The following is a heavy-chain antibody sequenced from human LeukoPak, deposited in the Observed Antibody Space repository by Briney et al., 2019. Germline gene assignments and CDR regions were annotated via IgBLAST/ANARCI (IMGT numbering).Heavy chain of an antibody. J-gene: IGHJ3*02. CDR1: GYRFSSFW. CDR3: ANSYGYFGAFDI. D-gene: IGHD5-18*01. Sequence: GKSLKIFCKGSGYRFSSFWIGWVRQVPGKGLEWMGMIYSGDSDTRYSPSFQGQVTISADKSISTAYLQWSSLKASDTAMYYCANSYGYFGAFDIWGQGTMVTVSS. V-gene: IGHV5-51*01. CDR2: IYSGDSDT.